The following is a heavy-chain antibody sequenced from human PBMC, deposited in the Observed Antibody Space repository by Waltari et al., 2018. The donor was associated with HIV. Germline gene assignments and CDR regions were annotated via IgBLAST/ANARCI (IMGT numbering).Heavy chain of an antibody. CDR1: GDTFRTSA. D-gene: IGHD5-12*01. J-gene: IGHJ4*02. V-gene: IGHV1-69*04. CDR2: IIPILGVA. CDR3: AGGNRGAGRYKLDIGIDE. Sequence: QVQLVQSGAEVKSPGSSVRVTCKACGDTFRTSAINRVRQTPGQGLEGVGRIIPILGVAKHPDKFKGSVTLTADKTTSTSYMEMTSLGFEDTAGYYCAGGNRGAGRYKLDIGIDEWGQGTPVAVAS.